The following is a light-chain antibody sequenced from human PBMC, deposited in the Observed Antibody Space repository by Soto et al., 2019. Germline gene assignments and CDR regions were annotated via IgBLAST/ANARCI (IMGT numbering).Light chain of an antibody. CDR3: LLYHGAAQV. CDR2: STY. Sequence: QAVVTQEPSLTASPGGTVTLTCASSTGAVTSDYYPNWLQQKPGQAPRSLIHSTYTRHFWTPARFSGSLLGGKAALTVSDVQPEDEADYYCLLYHGAAQVFGGGTKLTVL. J-gene: IGLJ3*02. CDR1: TGAVTSDYY. V-gene: IGLV7-43*01.